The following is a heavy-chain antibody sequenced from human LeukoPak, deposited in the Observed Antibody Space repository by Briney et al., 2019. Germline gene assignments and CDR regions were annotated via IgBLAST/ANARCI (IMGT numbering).Heavy chain of an antibody. CDR1: GDSISSYY. V-gene: IGHV4-59*01. Sequence: SETLSLTCTVSGDSISSYYWSWIRQPPGKGLEWIGYIYYSGSTNYNPSLKSRVTVSADTSKNQFSLKLSSVTAADTAVYHCARRGYSNGFYYFDYWGQGTLVTVSS. J-gene: IGHJ4*02. CDR2: IYYSGST. CDR3: ARRGYSNGFYYFDY. D-gene: IGHD3-22*01.